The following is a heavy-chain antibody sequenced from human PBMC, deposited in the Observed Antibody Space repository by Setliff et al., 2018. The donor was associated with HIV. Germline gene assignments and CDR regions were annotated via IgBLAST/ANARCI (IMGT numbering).Heavy chain of an antibody. D-gene: IGHD3-22*01. CDR3: QTNYYDTSGYYYEARNYFEY. J-gene: IGHJ4*02. V-gene: IGHV3-15*01. CDR1: GFSFSNAW. Sequence: GGSLRLSCAASGFSFSNAWMNWVRQAPGKGLEWVGRIKSKADGETTDYAAPVKGRFTISRDDSKRIAYLQMNSLKTEDTAVYYCQTNYYDTSGYYYEARNYFEYWGQGTLVTVSS. CDR2: IKSKADGETT.